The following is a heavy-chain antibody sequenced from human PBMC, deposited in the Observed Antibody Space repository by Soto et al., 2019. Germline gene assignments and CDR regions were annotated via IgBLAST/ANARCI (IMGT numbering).Heavy chain of an antibody. CDR3: ARRKASAAGTIGLDY. CDR1: GYSFTSYW. D-gene: IGHD6-13*01. V-gene: IGHV5-51*01. CDR2: IYPGDSDT. J-gene: IGHJ4*02. Sequence: GESLKISCQGSGYSFTSYWIGWVRQMPGKGLEWMGIIYPGDSDTRYSPSFQGQVTISADKSISTAYLQWSSLKASDTAMYYCARRKASAAGTIGLDYWGQGTLVTVSS.